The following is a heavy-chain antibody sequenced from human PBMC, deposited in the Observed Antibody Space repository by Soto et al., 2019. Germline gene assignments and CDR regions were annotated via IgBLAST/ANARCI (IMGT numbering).Heavy chain of an antibody. Sequence: PLQESGPRLVKPSETLSITCTVSGDSISPYYWSWIRQPPGKELEWIGYIYYSGSTDYNPSFKSRVTISVDTSKNQFSLKLNSATAADTAVYYCARGSTGSWDNWGQGTLVTVSS. CDR2: IYYSGST. CDR1: GDSISPYY. D-gene: IGHD2-15*01. J-gene: IGHJ4*02. V-gene: IGHV4-59*01. CDR3: ARGSTGSWDN.